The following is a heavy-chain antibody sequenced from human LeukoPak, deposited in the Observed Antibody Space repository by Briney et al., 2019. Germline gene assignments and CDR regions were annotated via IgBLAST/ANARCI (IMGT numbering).Heavy chain of an antibody. V-gene: IGHV1-46*01. J-gene: IGHJ5*02. CDR2: INLSGDGT. Sequence: GASVKVSCKASGHTFTTYYVHLVRQAPGQGLEWMGVINLSGDGTNYPQRFQGRVTLTRDTSTSTVYMELSSLRSEDTAIYYCAKETPNTGWFDPWGQGTLVTVSS. D-gene: IGHD1-14*01. CDR1: GHTFTTYY. CDR3: AKETPNTGWFDP.